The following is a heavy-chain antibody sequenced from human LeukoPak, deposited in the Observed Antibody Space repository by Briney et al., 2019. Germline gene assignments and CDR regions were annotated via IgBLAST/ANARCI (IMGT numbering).Heavy chain of an antibody. CDR3: ARGNVLRYFDWLPHFDY. D-gene: IGHD3-9*01. CDR2: ISAYNGNT. CDR1: GYTFTSYG. Sequence: ASVKVSCKASGYTFTSYGISWVRQAPGQGLEWMGWISAYNGNTNYAQKLQGRVTMTTDTSTSTAYMELRSLRSDDTAVYYCARGNVLRYFDWLPHFDYWGRGTLVTVSS. V-gene: IGHV1-18*01. J-gene: IGHJ4*02.